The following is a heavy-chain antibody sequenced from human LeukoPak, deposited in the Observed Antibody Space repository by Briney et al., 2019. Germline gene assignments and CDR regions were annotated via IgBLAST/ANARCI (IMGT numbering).Heavy chain of an antibody. CDR1: GFTFSSYA. CDR3: ATGDGTKFDS. V-gene: IGHV3-30-3*01. J-gene: IGHJ4*02. Sequence: GGSLRLSCAASGFTFSSYAMHWVRQAPGKGLEWVAVISYDGSNKYYADSVKGRFTISRDNSKNTLYLQMNSLRLEDTALYYCATGDGTKFDSWGQGTLVTVSS. CDR2: ISYDGSNK. D-gene: IGHD2-21*02.